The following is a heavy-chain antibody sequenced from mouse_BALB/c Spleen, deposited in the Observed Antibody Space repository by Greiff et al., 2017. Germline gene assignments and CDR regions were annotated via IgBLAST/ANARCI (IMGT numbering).Heavy chain of an antibody. Sequence: QVHVKQSGPGLVAPSQSLSITCTVSGFSLTSYGVHWVRQPPGKGLEWLGVIWAGGSTNYNSALMSRLSISKDNSKSQVFLKMNGLQTDDTAMYYCARDGGITTNYAMDYWGQGTSVTVSS. CDR2: IWAGGST. J-gene: IGHJ4*01. D-gene: IGHD2-4*01. CDR3: ARDGGITTNYAMDY. CDR1: GFSLTSYG. V-gene: IGHV2-9*02.